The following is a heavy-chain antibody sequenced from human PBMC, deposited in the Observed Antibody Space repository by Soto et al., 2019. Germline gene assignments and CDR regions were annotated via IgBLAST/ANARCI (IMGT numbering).Heavy chain of an antibody. J-gene: IGHJ4*02. D-gene: IGHD6-19*01. CDR3: AKGSHSSGWYRGDY. V-gene: IGHV3-23*01. Sequence: GGSLRLSCAASGFTFSGYAMNWVRQAPGKGLEWVSSITGGGGSTYYADSVKGRFTISRDNSRNTLYLQMSSLRAEDTAVYYCAKGSHSSGWYRGDYWGQGILVTVSS. CDR2: ITGGGGST. CDR1: GFTFSGYA.